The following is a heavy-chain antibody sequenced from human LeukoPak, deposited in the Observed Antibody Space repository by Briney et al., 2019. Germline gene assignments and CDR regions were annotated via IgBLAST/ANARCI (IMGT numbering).Heavy chain of an antibody. CDR3: AREFGHSPRRRYFDWLPRKSWFDP. D-gene: IGHD3-9*01. V-gene: IGHV3-9*01. Sequence: GGSLRLSCAASGFTFDDYAMHWVRQAPGKGLEWVSGISWNSGSIGYADSVKGRFTITRDNAKNSLYLQMNSLRPEDTALYYCAREFGHSPRRRYFDWLPRKSWFDPWGQGTLVTVSS. J-gene: IGHJ5*02. CDR1: GFTFDDYA. CDR2: ISWNSGSI.